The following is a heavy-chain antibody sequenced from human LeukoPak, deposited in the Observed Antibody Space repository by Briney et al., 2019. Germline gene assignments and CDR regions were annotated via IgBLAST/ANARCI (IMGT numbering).Heavy chain of an antibody. D-gene: IGHD6-13*01. CDR1: GFTFSSYW. CDR2: INSDGSST. V-gene: IGHV3-74*01. CDR3: ARGYSSSYWYFDL. Sequence: GGSLRLSCAASGFTFSSYWMHWVRQAPGKGLVWVSRINSDGSSTSYADSVKGRFTISRDNAKNTLYLQMNSLRAEDTAVYYCARGYSSSYWYFDLWGRGTLVTVSS. J-gene: IGHJ2*01.